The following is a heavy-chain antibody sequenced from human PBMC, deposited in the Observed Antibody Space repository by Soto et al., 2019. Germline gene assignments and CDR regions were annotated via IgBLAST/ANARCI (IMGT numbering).Heavy chain of an antibody. Sequence: GGSLRLSCAASGFTFSSYAMSWVRQAPGKGLEWVAAICYDGGNTYYADSVKGRFTISRDNSKNTLYLQMNSLRAEDTAVYYFARETAGRDYYYYGMDVWGQGTTVTVSS. CDR3: ARETAGRDYYYYGMDV. V-gene: IGHV3-23*01. J-gene: IGHJ6*02. CDR2: ICYDGGNT. D-gene: IGHD1-1*01. CDR1: GFTFSSYA.